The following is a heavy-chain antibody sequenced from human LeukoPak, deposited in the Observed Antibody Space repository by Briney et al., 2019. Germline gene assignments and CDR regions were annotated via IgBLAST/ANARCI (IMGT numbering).Heavy chain of an antibody. CDR3: ARGRYSNYVAY. D-gene: IGHD4-11*01. V-gene: IGHV3-23*01. Sequence: AGTLRLSCAAYGFTFSNFDMSWVRQAPGKGLEWVSAISGSGGDTYYTDSVTGRFTISRDNSKNTLYLQMNSLRAEDTAVYYCARGRYSNYVAYWGQGTLVTVSS. CDR2: ISGSGGDT. J-gene: IGHJ4*02. CDR1: GFTFSNFD.